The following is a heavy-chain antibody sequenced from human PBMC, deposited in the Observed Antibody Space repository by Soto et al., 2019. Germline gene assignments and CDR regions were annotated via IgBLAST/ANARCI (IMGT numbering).Heavy chain of an antibody. V-gene: IGHV4-39*01. CDR1: GGSIXSSSYY. CDR2: IYYSGST. CDR3: ARSPTYYDFWSGYLNWFDP. J-gene: IGHJ5*02. D-gene: IGHD3-3*01. Sequence: SETLSLXCTVSGGSIXSSSYYWGWIXQPPGKGLEWIGSIYYSGSTYYNPSLKSRVTISVDTSKNQFSLKLSSVTAADTAVYYCARSPTYYDFWSGYLNWFDPWGQGTLVTVSS.